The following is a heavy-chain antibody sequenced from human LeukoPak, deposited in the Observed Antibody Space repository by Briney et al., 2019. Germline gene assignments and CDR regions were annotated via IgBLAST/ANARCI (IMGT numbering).Heavy chain of an antibody. V-gene: IGHV3-23*01. Sequence: GGSLRLSCAASGFTFSSYSMNWVRQAPGKGLEWVPAISGSGGSTFYADSVKGRFTISRDNSKNTLYLQMNSLRAEDTAVYYCAKFRGYSYGPIGYWGQGTLVTVSS. J-gene: IGHJ4*02. CDR1: GFTFSSYS. D-gene: IGHD5-18*01. CDR3: AKFRGYSYGPIGY. CDR2: ISGSGGST.